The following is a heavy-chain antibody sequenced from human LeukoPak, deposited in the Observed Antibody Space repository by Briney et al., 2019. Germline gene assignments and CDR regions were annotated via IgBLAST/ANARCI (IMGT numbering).Heavy chain of an antibody. V-gene: IGHV3-21*01. Sequence: GGSLRLSCAASGFTFSTYNMNWVRQAPGKGLEWVSVISSSSRYIYYADSVRGRFTVTRDNAKNSLYLQMNSLRAEDTAVYYCARDHRSSSAHDYWGQGTLVTVSS. CDR3: ARDHRSSSAHDY. D-gene: IGHD6-6*01. CDR1: GFTFSTYN. J-gene: IGHJ4*02. CDR2: ISSSSRYI.